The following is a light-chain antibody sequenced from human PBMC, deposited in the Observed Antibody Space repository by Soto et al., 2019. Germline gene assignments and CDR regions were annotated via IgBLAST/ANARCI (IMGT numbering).Light chain of an antibody. CDR2: GAS. Sequence: EIVMTQSPATLSVSPGERATLSCRASQSVSSTLAWYQQKPGQAPRLLIYGASTRATGIPARFSGSGSGTEFTLTISSLQSEDFAVYYFQQYNNWPITFGQGTRLEIK. V-gene: IGKV3-15*01. CDR1: QSVSST. CDR3: QQYNNWPIT. J-gene: IGKJ5*01.